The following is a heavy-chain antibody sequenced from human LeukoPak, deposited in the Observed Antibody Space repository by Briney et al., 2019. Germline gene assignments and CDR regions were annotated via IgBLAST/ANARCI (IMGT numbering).Heavy chain of an antibody. J-gene: IGHJ5*02. CDR3: AKVAERSYSSSWYNVWFDP. D-gene: IGHD6-13*01. Sequence: ASVKVSCKASGYTFTSYDINWVRQATGQGLEWMGWMNPNSGNTGYAQKFQGGVTMTRNTSISTAYMELSSLRSEDTAVYYCAKVAERSYSSSWYNVWFDPWGQGTLVTVSS. CDR2: MNPNSGNT. V-gene: IGHV1-8*01. CDR1: GYTFTSYD.